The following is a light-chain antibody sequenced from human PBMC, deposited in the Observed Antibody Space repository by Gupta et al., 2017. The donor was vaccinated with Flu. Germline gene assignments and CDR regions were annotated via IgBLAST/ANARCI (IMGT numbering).Light chain of an antibody. CDR1: QSVGSF. V-gene: IGKV3-11*01. CDR2: DAS. CDR3: QHRSNWRFT. J-gene: IGKJ3*01. Sequence: PATLSLSPGERATLSCRASQSVGSFLAWYQHKPGQTPRLLIYDASNRATGIPARFSGSGSGTDFTLTISSLEPDDFAVYYCQHRSNWRFTFGPGTKVDIK.